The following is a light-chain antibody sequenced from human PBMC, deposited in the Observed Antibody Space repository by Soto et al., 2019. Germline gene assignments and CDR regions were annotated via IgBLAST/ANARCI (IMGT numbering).Light chain of an antibody. V-gene: IGLV1-44*01. J-gene: IGLJ2*01. CDR2: SNN. Sequence: QSVLTQPPSASGTPGQRVTISCSGSSSNIGSNTVHWYQQLPGTAPKLLIYSNNQRPSGVPDRFSGSKSGTSASLAISGLQSEDEADYYCAAWDDSLNCVVFGGGTKLTVL. CDR3: AAWDDSLNCVV. CDR1: SSNIGSNT.